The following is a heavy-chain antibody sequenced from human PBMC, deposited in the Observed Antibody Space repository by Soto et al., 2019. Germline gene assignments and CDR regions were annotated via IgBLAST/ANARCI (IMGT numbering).Heavy chain of an antibody. V-gene: IGHV1-69*13. Sequence: SVKVSCKASGGTFSSYAISWVRQAPGQGLEWMGGIIPIFGTANYAQKFQGRVTITADESTSTAYMELSSLRSQDTAVYYCARGAGYSGYVGFYWGQGTLVTVSS. J-gene: IGHJ4*02. CDR1: GGTFSSYA. D-gene: IGHD5-12*01. CDR2: IIPIFGTA. CDR3: ARGAGYSGYVGFY.